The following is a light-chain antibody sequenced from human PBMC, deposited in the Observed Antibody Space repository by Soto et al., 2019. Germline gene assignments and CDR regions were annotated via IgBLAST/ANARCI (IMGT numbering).Light chain of an antibody. J-gene: IGKJ1*01. CDR2: LGF. CDR3: MQALQTTWT. Sequence: DIVMTQSPLSLPVTPGEPASISCRSSQSLLHSNGYNYLDWYLQKPGQSPQLLIYLGFNRASGVPDRFSGSGSGTDFTLKISRVEAEDVGVYYCMQALQTTWTFGQGTKVDIK. V-gene: IGKV2-28*01. CDR1: QSLLHSNGYNY.